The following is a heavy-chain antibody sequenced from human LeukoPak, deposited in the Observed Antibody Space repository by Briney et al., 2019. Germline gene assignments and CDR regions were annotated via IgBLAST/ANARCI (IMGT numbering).Heavy chain of an antibody. CDR1: GFTFSSYA. Sequence: GGSLRLSCAASGFTFSSYAMTWVRQAPGKGLEWVSGISGSGSRTSYADSVKGRFTISRENSKNTLYLQMNSLRAEDTAVYYCAKVGPGGYGGSGYYFDYWGQGTLVTVSS. CDR3: AKVGPGGYGGSGYYFDY. CDR2: ISGSGSRT. V-gene: IGHV3-23*01. J-gene: IGHJ4*02. D-gene: IGHD5-12*01.